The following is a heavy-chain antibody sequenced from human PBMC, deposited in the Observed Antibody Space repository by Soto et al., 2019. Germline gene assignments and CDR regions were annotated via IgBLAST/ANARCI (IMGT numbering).Heavy chain of an antibody. CDR2: MTGRGDSI. CDR3: AKGVMYSTKGLDV. J-gene: IGHJ6*02. CDR1: GFPFSEYG. D-gene: IGHD2-15*01. V-gene: IGHV3-23*01. Sequence: EVQLLESRGALVQSGGSLRLSCAASGFPFSEYGMTWVRQAPGRGLEWVSAMTGRGDSIHYAESGRGRFIISRDNSKNTLYLQMDRLRAGDTAVYYCAKGVMYSTKGLDVWGQGTTVTV.